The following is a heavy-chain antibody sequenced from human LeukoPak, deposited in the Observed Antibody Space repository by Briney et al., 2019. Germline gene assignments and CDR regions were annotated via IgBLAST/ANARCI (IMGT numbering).Heavy chain of an antibody. CDR1: GFTFSDYS. CDR2: ISTSSSTI. J-gene: IGHJ4*02. CDR3: ARVEEVDTAMGY. D-gene: IGHD5-18*01. Sequence: GGSLRLSCAASGFTFSDYSMNWVRQAPGKGLEWVSYISTSSSTIYYADSVKGRFTISRDNAKNSLYLQMNSLRTEDTAVYFCARVEEVDTAMGYWGQGTLVSVSS. V-gene: IGHV3-48*01.